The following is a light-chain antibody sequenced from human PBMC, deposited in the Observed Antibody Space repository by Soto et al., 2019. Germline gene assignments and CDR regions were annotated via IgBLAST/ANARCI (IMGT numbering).Light chain of an antibody. J-gene: IGKJ1*01. Sequence: EIVMTQSPATLSVSPGERATLSCRASQSVSSNLAWYQQKPGQAPRLLIYGASTRATGIPARFSGSGSGTEFNLTISSLQSEDFAVYYCQQYNNWPQTFGQGTKVEI. V-gene: IGKV3-15*01. CDR1: QSVSSN. CDR2: GAS. CDR3: QQYNNWPQT.